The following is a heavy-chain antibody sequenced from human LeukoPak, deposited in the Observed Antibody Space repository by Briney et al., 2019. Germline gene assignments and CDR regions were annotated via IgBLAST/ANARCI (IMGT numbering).Heavy chain of an antibody. V-gene: IGHV3-64*01. CDR2: ISGNGGST. Sequence: LPGGSLRLSCAASGFTFSNYAMHWVRQVPGEGPEYVSVISGNGGSTYYANSVKGRFIISRDNSKNTLYLQMGSLTVEDMAVYYCAREVRQWLVDYWGQGTLVTVSS. D-gene: IGHD6-19*01. CDR3: AREVRQWLVDY. J-gene: IGHJ4*02. CDR1: GFTFSNYA.